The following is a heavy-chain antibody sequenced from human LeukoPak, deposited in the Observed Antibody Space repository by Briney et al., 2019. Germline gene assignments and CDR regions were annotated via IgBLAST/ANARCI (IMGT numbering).Heavy chain of an antibody. CDR2: IYSDGST. D-gene: IGHD1-20*01. V-gene: IGHV3-53*01. J-gene: IGHJ4*02. CDR1: GFTVSSNY. Sequence: GGSLRLYCAVSGFTVSSNYMSWVRQAPGKGLEWVSVIYSDGSTNYADSVKGRFTISRDNSKNTLYLQMNSLRAEDTAVYYCARDSGGRLTATTSFFDYWGQGTLVTVSS. CDR3: ARDSGGRLTATTSFFDY.